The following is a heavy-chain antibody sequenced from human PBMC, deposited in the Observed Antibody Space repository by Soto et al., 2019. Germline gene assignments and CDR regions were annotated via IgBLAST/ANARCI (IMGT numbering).Heavy chain of an antibody. D-gene: IGHD6-19*01. J-gene: IGHJ4*02. V-gene: IGHV6-1*01. Sequence: PSQTLSLTCAISGDSVSSNSAAWNWIRQSPSGGLEWLGRTYYRSKWYNDYAVSVKSRITINPDTSKNQFSLQLNSVTPEDTAVYYCAKDNLAEADFFDYWSRGTLVTVSS. CDR2: TYYRSKWYN. CDR3: AKDNLAEADFFDY. CDR1: GDSVSSNSAA.